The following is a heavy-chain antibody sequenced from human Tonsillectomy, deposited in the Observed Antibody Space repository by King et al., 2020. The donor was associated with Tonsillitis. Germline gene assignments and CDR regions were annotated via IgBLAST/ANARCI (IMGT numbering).Heavy chain of an antibody. CDR2: INTNTGNP. V-gene: IGHV7-4-1*02. J-gene: IGHJ6*02. D-gene: IGHD6-19*01. Sequence: VQLVQSGSELKKPGASVKVSCKASGYTFTSYAMNWVRQAPGQGLEWMGWINTNTGNPTYAQGFTGRFFFSLDTSVSTAYLQISSLKAEDTAVYYCARGLPLHSGGWYRYTYYYYGMDVWGQGTTVTVSS. CDR1: GYTFTSYA. CDR3: ARGLPLHSGGWYRYTYYYYGMDV.